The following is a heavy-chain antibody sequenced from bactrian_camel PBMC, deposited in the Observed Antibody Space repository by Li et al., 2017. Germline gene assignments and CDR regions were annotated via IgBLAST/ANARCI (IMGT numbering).Heavy chain of an antibody. D-gene: IGHD2*01. Sequence: DVQLVESGGESVQAGGSLRLSCAVHGYAVLGKALTWFHQAPGKEREAVATIYVGGDSTLYADSVKGRFTISQDNAKDTLFLQMDSLKPEDSGTYYCASPPDGWACGTWSMYKYWGQGTQATVS. CDR3: ASPPDGWACGTWSMYKY. CDR1: GYAVLGKA. J-gene: IGHJ4*01. CDR2: IYVGGDST. V-gene: IGHV3S40*01.